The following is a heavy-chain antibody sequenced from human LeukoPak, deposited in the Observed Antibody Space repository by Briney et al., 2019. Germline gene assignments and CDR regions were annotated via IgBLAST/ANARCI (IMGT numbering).Heavy chain of an antibody. CDR2: ISSSSSYI. D-gene: IGHD1-26*01. CDR1: GVTFSSYS. V-gene: IGHV3-21*01. J-gene: IGHJ6*02. CDR3: ARVGGIVGATTRHYYYYGMDV. Sequence: GGSLRLSCAASGVTFSSYSMNWVRQAPGKGLEWVSSISSSSSYIYYADSVKGRFTISRDNAKNSLYLQMNSLRAEDTAVYYCARVGGIVGATTRHYYYYGMDVWGQGTTVTVSS.